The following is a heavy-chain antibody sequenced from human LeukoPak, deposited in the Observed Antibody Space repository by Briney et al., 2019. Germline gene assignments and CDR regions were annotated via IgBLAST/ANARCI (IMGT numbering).Heavy chain of an antibody. CDR3: ARRALYHFDY. CDR2: ISGSGGST. J-gene: IGHJ4*02. CDR1: GLTFSNYA. D-gene: IGHD3-16*01. V-gene: IGHV3-23*01. Sequence: GGSLRLSCAASGLTFSNYAMSWVRQAPGKGLEWVSTISGSGGSTFYADFVKGRFTISRDNSKNTLYLQMNSLRAEDTAVYYCARRALYHFDYWGQGTLVTVSS.